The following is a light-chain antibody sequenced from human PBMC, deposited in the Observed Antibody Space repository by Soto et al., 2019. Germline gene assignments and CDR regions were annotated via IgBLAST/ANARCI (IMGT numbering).Light chain of an antibody. V-gene: IGLV2-11*01. CDR1: SGDVGAYNY. CDR3: CSYADTYAEL. J-gene: IGLJ1*01. Sequence: QSALTQPRSVSGSPGQSVTISCTGTSGDVGAYNYISWYQQHPGKAPKFWIYDVNKRPSGVPDRFFGSKSGNTAALTISGHQPGDEADYYCCSYADTYAELSGPGTKLTVL. CDR2: DVN.